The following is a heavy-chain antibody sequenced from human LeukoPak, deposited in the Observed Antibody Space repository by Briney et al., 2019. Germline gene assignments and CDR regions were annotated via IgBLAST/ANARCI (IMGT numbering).Heavy chain of an antibody. CDR2: ISAYNGNT. V-gene: IGHV1-18*01. CDR1: GYTFTSYG. Sequence: ASVKVSCKASGYTFTSYGISWVRQAPGQGLEWMGWISAYNGNTNYAQKLQGRVTMTTDTSTSTAYMELRSLRSDDTAVYYCARGLPTHYYDSSGYYYGFDYWGQGTLVTVSS. J-gene: IGHJ4*02. D-gene: IGHD3-22*01. CDR3: ARGLPTHYYDSSGYYYGFDY.